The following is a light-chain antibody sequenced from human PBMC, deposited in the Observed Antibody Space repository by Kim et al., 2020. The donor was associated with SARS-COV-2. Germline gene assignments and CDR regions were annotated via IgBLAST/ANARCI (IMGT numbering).Light chain of an antibody. CDR2: GKN. J-gene: IGLJ1*01. V-gene: IGLV3-19*01. Sequence: SSELTQDPAVSVALGQTVRITCQGDSLRSYYASWYQQKPGQAPVLVIYGKNNRPSGIPDRFSGSSSGNTASLTITGAQAADEADYYCNSWDSSDNHPVFGTGTKVTVL. CDR3: NSWDSSDNHPV. CDR1: SLRSYY.